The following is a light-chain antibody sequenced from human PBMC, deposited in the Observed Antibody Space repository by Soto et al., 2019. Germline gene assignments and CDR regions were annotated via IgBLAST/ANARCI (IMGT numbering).Light chain of an antibody. Sequence: EIVLTQSPGTLSLSPGERATLSCRASQSVSSSYLAWYQQKPGQAPRLLIYGASSRATGIPDRFSGSGSGKDFTLTISRLEPEDFAVYYCQQYGSSRTFGQWTKVEIK. CDR1: QSVSSSY. J-gene: IGKJ1*01. V-gene: IGKV3-20*01. CDR2: GAS. CDR3: QQYGSSRT.